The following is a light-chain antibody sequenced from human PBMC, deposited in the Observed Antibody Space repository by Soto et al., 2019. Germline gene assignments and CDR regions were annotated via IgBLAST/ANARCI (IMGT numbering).Light chain of an antibody. CDR1: QTISSW. Sequence: IQMTKSPSTLSVSVGDRVTITCRASQTISSWLAWYQQKPGKAPKLLIYKASTLKSGVPSRFSGSGSGTEFTLTISSLQPDDFATYYCQHYDSYSEAFGQGTKV. J-gene: IGKJ1*01. CDR2: KAS. CDR3: QHYDSYSEA. V-gene: IGKV1-5*03.